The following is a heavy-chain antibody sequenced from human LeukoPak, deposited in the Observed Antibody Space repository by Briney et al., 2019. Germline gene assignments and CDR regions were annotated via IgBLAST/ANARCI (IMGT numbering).Heavy chain of an antibody. CDR3: ARRAWNYVRYYYYMDV. D-gene: IGHD1-7*01. CDR2: MNPNSGNT. CDR1: GGTFSSYT. V-gene: IGHV1-8*03. J-gene: IGHJ6*03. Sequence: GASVKVSCKASGGTFSSYTISWVRQATGQGLEWMGWMNPNSGNTGYAQKFQGRVTITRNTSISTAYMELSSLRSEDTAVYYCARRAWNYVRYYYYMDVWGKGTTVTVSS.